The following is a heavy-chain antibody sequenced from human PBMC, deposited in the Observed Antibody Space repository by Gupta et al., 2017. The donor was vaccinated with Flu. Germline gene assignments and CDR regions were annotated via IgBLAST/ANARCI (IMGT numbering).Heavy chain of an antibody. CDR1: GGTFNKYA. Sequence: VQSGAEVKKPGSSVKVSCKASGGTFNKYAISWVRQAPGQGLEWMGGITPPFGSTNYARKFQSRVTITADESTSTAYMEVSSLRSEDTAVYFCARAGPDSWILYGLDVWGQGTTVTVSS. J-gene: IGHJ6*02. CDR3: ARAGPDSWILYGLDV. CDR2: ITPPFGST. D-gene: IGHD1-26*01. V-gene: IGHV1-69*01.